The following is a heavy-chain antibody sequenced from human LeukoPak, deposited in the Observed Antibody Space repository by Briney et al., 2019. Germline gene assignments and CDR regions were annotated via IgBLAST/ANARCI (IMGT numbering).Heavy chain of an antibody. CDR3: ARVGALAAAGTFVVDI. CDR1: GGSIGSGSYY. J-gene: IGHJ3*02. V-gene: IGHV4-30-2*01. Sequence: SQTLSLTCTVSGGSIGSGSYYWSWLRQTPGKGLEWLGYIYDFGNTYYNPSLKSRVTISIDRSKNEFSLKLYSVTAADTAVYSRARVGALAAAGTFVVDIWGQGTMVAVS. D-gene: IGHD6-13*01. CDR2: IYDFGNT.